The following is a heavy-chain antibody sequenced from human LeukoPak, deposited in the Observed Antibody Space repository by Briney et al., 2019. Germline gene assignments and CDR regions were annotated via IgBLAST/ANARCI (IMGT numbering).Heavy chain of an antibody. CDR1: RFIFSSYW. CDR3: ARVNDILTGWSYYFDY. CDR2: IDQDGSEK. Sequence: PGGSLRLSCAASRFIFSSYWMSWVRQAPGKGLEWVANIDQDGSEKYYVDSVKGRFTISRDNAKNSLYLQMNSLRAEDTAVYYCARVNDILTGWSYYFDYWGQGTLVTVSS. V-gene: IGHV3-7*01. D-gene: IGHD3-9*01. J-gene: IGHJ4*02.